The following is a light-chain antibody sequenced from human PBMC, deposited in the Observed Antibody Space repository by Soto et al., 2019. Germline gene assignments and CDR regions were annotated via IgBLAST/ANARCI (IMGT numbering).Light chain of an antibody. Sequence: DIQMNQSPSTLSAYVGDRVTITCRASQSISYWLAWYQQKPGKAPRLLIYKASSFESGVPSRFSGSGSGTDFTLTISSLQPDDSATYYCQHYNSYTWTFGLGTKVDIK. CDR1: QSISYW. CDR3: QHYNSYTWT. CDR2: KAS. J-gene: IGKJ1*01. V-gene: IGKV1-5*03.